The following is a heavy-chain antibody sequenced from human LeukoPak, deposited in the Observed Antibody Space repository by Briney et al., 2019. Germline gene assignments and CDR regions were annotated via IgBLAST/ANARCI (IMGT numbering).Heavy chain of an antibody. CDR2: INGDETSR. CDR1: GFTFRDYW. Sequence: GGSLRLSCTASGFTFRDYWMHWIRQTPREGLVWVSRINGDETSRAYADSVEGRFTISRDNAKNTLYLQMNSLRAEDTAVYYCARGFRFVVVDYAQDAFDIWGQGTMVTVSS. J-gene: IGHJ3*02. D-gene: IGHD2-2*01. V-gene: IGHV3-74*01. CDR3: ARGFRFVVVDYAQDAFDI.